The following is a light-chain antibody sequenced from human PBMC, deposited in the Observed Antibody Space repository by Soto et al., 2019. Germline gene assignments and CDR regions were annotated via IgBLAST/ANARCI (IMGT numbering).Light chain of an antibody. CDR2: EDN. CDR1: SGTIASNY. V-gene: IGLV6-57*01. Sequence: NFMLTQPHSVSESPGKTVTISCTRSSGTIASNYVQWYQQRPGSSPTTVIYEDNQRPSGVPDRFSGSIDSSSNSASLTISGLNTEDEADYYCQSYDSSNDVFGTGTKLTVL. CDR3: QSYDSSNDV. J-gene: IGLJ1*01.